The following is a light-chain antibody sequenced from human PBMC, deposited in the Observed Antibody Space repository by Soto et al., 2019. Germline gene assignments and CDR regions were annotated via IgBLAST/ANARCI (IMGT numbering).Light chain of an antibody. J-gene: IGKJ3*01. CDR2: AGS. V-gene: IGKV1-39*01. Sequence: DIQMTQSPSSLSSSVGDRVTITCRASQNVNSCFSWYQQKPRKAPALLIYAGSNLQSGVPSRFSGSRSGTDFTITISSLQPEDFATYYCLQSYSTSPYTFGPGTKVDIK. CDR1: QNVNSC. CDR3: LQSYSTSPYT.